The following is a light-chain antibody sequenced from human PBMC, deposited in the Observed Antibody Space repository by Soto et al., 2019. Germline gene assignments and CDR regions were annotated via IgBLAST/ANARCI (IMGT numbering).Light chain of an antibody. Sequence: QSALTQPPSASGTPGQSVTIHCTGTSSDVGDYNYVSWYQQHPGKAPKLVIYEVSRRPSGVPDRFSGSKPGNTASLTVSGLQAEDEADYYCSSNAGSNNLVFGGGTKLTVL. CDR2: EVS. J-gene: IGLJ2*01. V-gene: IGLV2-8*01. CDR3: SSNAGSNNLV. CDR1: SSDVGDYNY.